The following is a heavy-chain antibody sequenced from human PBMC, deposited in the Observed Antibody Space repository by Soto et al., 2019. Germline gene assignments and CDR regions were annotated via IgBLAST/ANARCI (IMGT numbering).Heavy chain of an antibody. CDR3: ARVPVSRGWDSH. CDR1: GVSISSGGYY. D-gene: IGHD1-26*01. CDR2: IYYSGIT. Sequence: TLSLTCPVSGVSISSGGYYWSWIRQHPGKGLEWIGYIYYSGITYYNTSPKSRVTISVDTSKNQFSLKLSSVTAADTAVYYCARVPVSRGWDSHWGQGTLVTVYS. J-gene: IGHJ4*02. V-gene: IGHV4-31*03.